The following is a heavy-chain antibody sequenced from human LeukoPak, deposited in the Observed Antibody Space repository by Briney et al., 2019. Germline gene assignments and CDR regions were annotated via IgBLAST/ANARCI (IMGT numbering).Heavy chain of an antibody. J-gene: IGHJ4*02. CDR2: IYYSGST. V-gene: IGHV4-59*08. Sequence: SETLSLTCTVSGGSISSYHWSWIRQPPGKGLEWIGYIYYSGSTNYNPSLKSRVTISVDTSKNQFSLKLSSVTAADTAVYYCARRGYCSGGSCYSYFDYWGQGTLVTVSS. CDR1: GGSISSYH. CDR3: ARRGYCSGGSCYSYFDY. D-gene: IGHD2-15*01.